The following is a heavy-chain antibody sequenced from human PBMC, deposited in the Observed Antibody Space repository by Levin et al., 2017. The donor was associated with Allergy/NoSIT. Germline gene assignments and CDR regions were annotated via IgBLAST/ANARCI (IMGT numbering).Heavy chain of an antibody. CDR3: ARVGTAGYCSSTSCPTDY. J-gene: IGHJ4*02. CDR2: IYSGGST. D-gene: IGHD2-2*01. V-gene: IGHV3-66*01. Sequence: GGSLRLSCAASGFTVSSNYMSWVRQAPGKGLEWVSVIYSGGSTYYADSVKGRFTISRDNSKNTLYLQMNSLRAEDTAVYYCARVGTAGYCSSTSCPTDYWGQGTLVTVSS. CDR1: GFTVSSNY.